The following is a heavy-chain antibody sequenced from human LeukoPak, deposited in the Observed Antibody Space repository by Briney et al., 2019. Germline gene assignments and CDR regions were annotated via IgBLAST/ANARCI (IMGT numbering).Heavy chain of an antibody. CDR1: GFSFDNYA. V-gene: IGHV3-43*02. CDR2: ISVDGGTT. CDR3: AKADCGGTCFLIDN. Sequence: GRSLRLSCAASGFSFDNYAMHWVRHGPGKSLQWVSVISVDGGTTYYADSVKGRFTISRDSSKNSLYLQMNSLTTEDSALYYCAKADCGGTCFLIDNWGQGTLVTVSS. J-gene: IGHJ4*02. D-gene: IGHD2-21*02.